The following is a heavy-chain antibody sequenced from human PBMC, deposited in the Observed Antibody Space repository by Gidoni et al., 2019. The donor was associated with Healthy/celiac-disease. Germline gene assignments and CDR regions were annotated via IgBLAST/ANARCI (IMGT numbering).Heavy chain of an antibody. CDR3: ARVRGELLDY. CDR1: GGSFSSGSYY. V-gene: IGHV4-61*01. J-gene: IGHJ4*02. CDR2: IYYSGST. D-gene: IGHD1-26*01. Sequence: QVQLQESGPGLVKPSETLSLTCTVSGGSFSSGSYYCSWIRHPPGKGLEWIGYIYYSGSTNYNPSLKSRVTISVDTSKNQFSLKLSSVTAADTAVYYCARVRGELLDYWGQGTLVTVSS.